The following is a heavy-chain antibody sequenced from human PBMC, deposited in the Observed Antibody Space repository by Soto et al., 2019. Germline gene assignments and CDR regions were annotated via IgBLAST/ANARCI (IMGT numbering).Heavy chain of an antibody. Sequence: QVQLVQSGAEVKKPGSSVKVSCKASGGTFSSYTISWVRQAPGQGLEWMGRIIPILGIANYAQKFQGRVTSTADKSTSTAYMELSSLRSEDTAVYYCARDRESSEYFDYWGQGTLVTVSS. CDR3: ARDRESSEYFDY. CDR1: GGTFSSYT. D-gene: IGHD3-22*01. CDR2: IIPILGIA. V-gene: IGHV1-69*08. J-gene: IGHJ4*02.